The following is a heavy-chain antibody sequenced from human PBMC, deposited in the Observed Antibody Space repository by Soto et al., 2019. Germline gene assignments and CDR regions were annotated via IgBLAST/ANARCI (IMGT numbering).Heavy chain of an antibody. J-gene: IGHJ5*02. CDR3: TKVEPTFGPITGSFDP. D-gene: IGHD3-16*01. V-gene: IGHV3-23*01. Sequence: EVQLLESGGGLVQPGGSLRLSCAASGFTFSSYAMNWVRQAPGKGLEWVSVIDNSGGTTNYADSVKGRFTVSRDNSKNTLYLQMNSLRADDTAVYYCTKVEPTFGPITGSFDPWGQGTLVTVSA. CDR2: IDNSGGTT. CDR1: GFTFSSYA.